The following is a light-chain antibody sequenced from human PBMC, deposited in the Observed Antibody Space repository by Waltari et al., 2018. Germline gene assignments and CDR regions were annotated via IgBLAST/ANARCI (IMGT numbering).Light chain of an antibody. Sequence: QSVLAQPPSASGTPGQGLNISCSGRNSTLGSNTVNWYQQFPGTAPRPLIYSNNQRPSGVPDRFSTSKSGSSAALAIYGLHSEDEADYYCSTWDDRLTGVVFGGGTKVTVL. CDR3: STWDDRLTGVV. CDR2: SNN. J-gene: IGLJ2*01. V-gene: IGLV1-44*01. CDR1: NSTLGSNT.